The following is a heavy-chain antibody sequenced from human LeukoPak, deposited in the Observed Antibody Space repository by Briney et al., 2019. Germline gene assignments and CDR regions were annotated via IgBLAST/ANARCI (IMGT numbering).Heavy chain of an antibody. CDR2: INPNSGGT. V-gene: IGHV1-2*02. CDR3: ARDLYDSSGYYSNWFDP. CDR1: GYTFTGYY. Sequence: ASVKVSCKASGYTFTGYYMHWVRQAPGQGLEWMGWINPNSGGTNYAQKFQGRVTMTRDTSISTAYMELSRLRSEDTAVYYCARDLYDSSGYYSNWFDPRGQGTLVTVSS. D-gene: IGHD3-22*01. J-gene: IGHJ5*02.